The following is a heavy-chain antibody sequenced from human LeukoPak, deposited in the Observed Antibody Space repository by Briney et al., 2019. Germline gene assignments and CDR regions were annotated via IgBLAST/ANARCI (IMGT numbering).Heavy chain of an antibody. D-gene: IGHD1-26*01. J-gene: IGHJ5*02. CDR3: ARVSYSGSYYNWFDP. V-gene: IGHV1-2*02. Sequence: ASVKVSCKASGYIFSDYYMHWVRQAPGQGLEWMGWINPNSGGTNYAQKFQGRVTMTRDTSISTAYMELSRLRSDDTAVYYCARVSYSGSYYNWFDPWGQGTLVTVSS. CDR1: GYIFSDYY. CDR2: INPNSGGT.